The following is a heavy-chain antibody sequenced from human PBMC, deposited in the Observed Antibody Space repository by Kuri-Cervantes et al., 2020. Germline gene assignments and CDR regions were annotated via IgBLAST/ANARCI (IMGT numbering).Heavy chain of an antibody. J-gene: IGHJ5*02. D-gene: IGHD4-23*01. CDR2: ITAYNGNT. Sequence: TLTHSCMLPGYTFTSYGISWVQQAPGQGLEWMGWITAYNGNTNYAQKLQGRVTMTTDTSTRTAYMELRGLKSDDTAVYYGARAGVNTPSAKGPFDPWGPRTLVTVSS. CDR3: ARAGVNTPSAKGPFDP. V-gene: IGHV1-18*01. CDR1: GYTFTSYG.